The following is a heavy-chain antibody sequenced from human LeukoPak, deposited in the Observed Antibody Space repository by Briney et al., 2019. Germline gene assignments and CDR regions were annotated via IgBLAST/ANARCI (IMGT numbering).Heavy chain of an antibody. CDR1: GVTFSSYA. CDR3: ARGLETYYYDSSGFNDAFDI. D-gene: IGHD3-22*01. Sequence: GRSLRLSCAASGVTFSSYAMHWVRQAPGRGLEWVAVISYDGSNKYYADSVKGRFTISRDNSKNTLYLQMNSLRAEDTAVYYCARGLETYYYDSSGFNDAFDIWGQGTMVTVSS. J-gene: IGHJ3*02. V-gene: IGHV3-30*04. CDR2: ISYDGSNK.